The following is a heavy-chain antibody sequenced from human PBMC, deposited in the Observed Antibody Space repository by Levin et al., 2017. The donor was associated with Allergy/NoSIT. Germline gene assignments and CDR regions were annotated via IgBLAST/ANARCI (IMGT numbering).Heavy chain of an antibody. D-gene: IGHD1-26*01. J-gene: IGHJ5*02. CDR1: GGSFSGYY. Sequence: LSLTCAVYGGSFSGYYWSWIRQPPGKGLEWIGEINHSGSTNYNPSLKSRVTISVDTSKNQFSLKLSSVTAADTAVYYCARGAGGSYFVRPGRGSFDPWGQGTLVTVSS. V-gene: IGHV4-34*01. CDR2: INHSGST. CDR3: ARGAGGSYFVRPGRGSFDP.